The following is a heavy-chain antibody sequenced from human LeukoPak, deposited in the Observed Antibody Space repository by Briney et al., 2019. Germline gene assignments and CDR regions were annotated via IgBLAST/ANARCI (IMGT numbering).Heavy chain of an antibody. CDR3: ATVGPVGVMVYAGVFGMDV. Sequence: GASVKVSCKASGYTFTGYYMHWVRQAPGQGLEWMGWINPNSGGTNYAQKFQGRVTMTRDTSISTAYMELSSLRSEDTAVYYCATVGPVGVMVYAGVFGMDVWGQGTTVTVSS. CDR1: GYTFTGYY. CDR2: INPNSGGT. V-gene: IGHV1-2*02. J-gene: IGHJ6*02. D-gene: IGHD2-8*01.